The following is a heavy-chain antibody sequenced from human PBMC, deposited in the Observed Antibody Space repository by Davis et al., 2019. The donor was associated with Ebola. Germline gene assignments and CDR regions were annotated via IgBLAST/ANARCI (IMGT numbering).Heavy chain of an antibody. CDR1: GFTFSSYA. D-gene: IGHD4-17*01. CDR3: ARAGYGDYEDY. V-gene: IGHV3-23*01. J-gene: IGHJ4*02. Sequence: GESLKISCAASGFTFSSYAMSWVRQAPGKGLEWVSAISGSGGSTYYADSVKGRFTISRDNSKNTLYLQMNSLRAEDTAVYYCARAGYGDYEDYWGQGTLVTVSS. CDR2: ISGSGGST.